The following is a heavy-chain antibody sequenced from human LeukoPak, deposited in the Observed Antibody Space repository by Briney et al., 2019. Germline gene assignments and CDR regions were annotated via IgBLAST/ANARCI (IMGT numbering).Heavy chain of an antibody. V-gene: IGHV5-51*01. CDR3: ASGHYDSSANYYFDY. CDR2: IYPGDSDT. CDR1: GYSFTSCW. Sequence: GESLKISCKGSGYSFTSCWIGWVRQMPGKGLEWMGIIYPGDSDTRYSPSFQGQVTISADKSISTAYLQWSSLKASDTAMYYCASGHYDSSANYYFDYWGQGTLVTVSS. J-gene: IGHJ4*02. D-gene: IGHD3-22*01.